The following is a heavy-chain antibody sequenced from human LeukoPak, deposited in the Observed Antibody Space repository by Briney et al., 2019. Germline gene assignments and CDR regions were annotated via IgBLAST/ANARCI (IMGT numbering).Heavy chain of an antibody. CDR3: AKGNLYGSGSYYAAFDI. J-gene: IGHJ3*02. V-gene: IGHV3-23*01. CDR2: ISGSGGST. CDR1: GFTFSSYA. Sequence: GGSLRLSCAASGFTFSSYAMSWVRQAPGKGLEWVSAISGSGGSTYYADSVKGRFTISRDNSKNTLHLQMNSLRAEDTAVYYCAKGNLYGSGSYYAAFDIWGQGTMVTVSS. D-gene: IGHD3-10*01.